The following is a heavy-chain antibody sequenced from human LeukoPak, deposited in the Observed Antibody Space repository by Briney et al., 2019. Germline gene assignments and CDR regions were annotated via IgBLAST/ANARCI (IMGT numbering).Heavy chain of an antibody. CDR3: ARHYFVGSGSYKPFEY. Sequence: PSETLSLTCTVSGDSISISSYFWGWIRQSPGKGLQWIGTLSYSGSTYYNPSLKSRVTISVDTSKNQFSLNLSSVTAADTAVYYCARHYFVGSGSYKPFEYWGQGTLVTVSS. CDR2: LSYSGST. J-gene: IGHJ4*02. V-gene: IGHV4-39*01. CDR1: GDSISISSYF. D-gene: IGHD6-19*01.